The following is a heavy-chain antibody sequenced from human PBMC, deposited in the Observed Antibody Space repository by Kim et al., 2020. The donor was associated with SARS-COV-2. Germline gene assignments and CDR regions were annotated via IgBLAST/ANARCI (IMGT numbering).Heavy chain of an antibody. Sequence: ASVKVSCKTSGYTFTDFHVHWLRQAPGQGLEWMGMIYPKNGGATYAQKFQGRVSVTGDTSISTVYMELSSLTYDDTAVYFCTKENWHYAFWGQRTPVTVS. CDR3: TKENWHYAF. CDR2: IYPKNGGA. CDR1: GYTFTDFH. D-gene: IGHD1-7*01. V-gene: IGHV1-2*02. J-gene: IGHJ4*02.